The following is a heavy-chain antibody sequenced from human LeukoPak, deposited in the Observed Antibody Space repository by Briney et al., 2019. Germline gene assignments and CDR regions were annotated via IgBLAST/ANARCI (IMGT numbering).Heavy chain of an antibody. Sequence: PGGSLRLSCTASGFTFGDYAMSWFRQAPGKGLEWVGFIRSKAYGGTTEYAASVKGRFTISRDDSKSIAYLQMNNLKTEDTAVYYCTRGYCSGGSCYSPFDYWGQGTLVTVSS. V-gene: IGHV3-49*03. CDR3: TRGYCSGGSCYSPFDY. J-gene: IGHJ4*02. D-gene: IGHD2-15*01. CDR1: GFTFGDYA. CDR2: IRSKAYGGTT.